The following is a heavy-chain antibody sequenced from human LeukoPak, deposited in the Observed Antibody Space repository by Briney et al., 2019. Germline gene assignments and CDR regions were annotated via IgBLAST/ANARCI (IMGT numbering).Heavy chain of an antibody. D-gene: IGHD3-22*01. Sequence: ASVKVSCKASGYTFTSYGISWVRQAPGQGLEWMGWISAYNGNTNYAQKLQGRVTMTRNTSISTAYMELSSLRSEDTAVYYCARGYDSSGYPDYWGQGTLVTVSS. CDR2: ISAYNGNT. J-gene: IGHJ4*02. V-gene: IGHV1-18*01. CDR3: ARGYDSSGYPDY. CDR1: GYTFTSYG.